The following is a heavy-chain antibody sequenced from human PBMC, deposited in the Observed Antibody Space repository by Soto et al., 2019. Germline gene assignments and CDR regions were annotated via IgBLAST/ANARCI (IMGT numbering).Heavy chain of an antibody. CDR3: AREGVDPYDFWSGYYVH. V-gene: IGHV3-30-3*01. J-gene: IGHJ4*02. Sequence: QVQLVESGGGVVQPGRSLRLSCTASGFIFSQYVMHWVRQAPGKGLEWVAIISYDATNQYYADSVRGRFTISRDNSNNTVYLQMNRLSAEDTAVYYCAREGVDPYDFWSGYYVHWGQGTLVTVSS. D-gene: IGHD3-3*01. CDR1: GFIFSQYV. CDR2: ISYDATNQ.